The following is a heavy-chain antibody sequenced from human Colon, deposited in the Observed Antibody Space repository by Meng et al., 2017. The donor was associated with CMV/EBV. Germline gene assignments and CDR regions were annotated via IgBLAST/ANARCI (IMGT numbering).Heavy chain of an antibody. Sequence: QVRMVHSWAEVRMSGASVKVACKSAGYSFPGYYINWVRQAPGQGLEWMGWMDPTTGRTDYAQKSQGTVTINRNTSISTAYLELSRLTSDDTAVYYCASHSSYVWGSHHWGQGTLVTVSS. CDR2: MDPTTGRT. J-gene: IGHJ1*01. V-gene: IGHV1-2*02. CDR1: GYSFPGYY. CDR3: ASHSSYVWGSHH. D-gene: IGHD3-16*01.